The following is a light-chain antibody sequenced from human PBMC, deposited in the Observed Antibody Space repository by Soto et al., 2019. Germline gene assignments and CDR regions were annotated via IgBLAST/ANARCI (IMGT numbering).Light chain of an antibody. V-gene: IGKV3-11*01. Sequence: EIVLTQSPATLSLSPGERATLSCRASQSVTNYVVWYQQKPGQAPRLLIYDASNRATGIPARFSGSGSGTDFTLTIRRLEHEDFGVYYCQQRDDLYTFGQGTKLEIK. CDR3: QQRDDLYT. CDR1: QSVTNY. J-gene: IGKJ2*01. CDR2: DAS.